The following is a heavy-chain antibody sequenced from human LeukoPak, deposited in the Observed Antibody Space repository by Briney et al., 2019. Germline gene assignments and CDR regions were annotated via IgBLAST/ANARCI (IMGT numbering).Heavy chain of an antibody. CDR1: GYSFTSYW. J-gene: IGHJ3*02. CDR3: ARRGDCSSTSCSDDAFDI. D-gene: IGHD2-2*01. V-gene: IGHV5-51*01. CDR2: IYPGDSDT. Sequence: GESLKISCKGSGYSFTSYWIGWVRQMPGKGLEWMGIIYPGDSDTRYSPSFQGQVTISADKSISTAYLQWSSLKASDTAMYYCARRGDCSSTSCSDDAFDIWGQGTMVTVSS.